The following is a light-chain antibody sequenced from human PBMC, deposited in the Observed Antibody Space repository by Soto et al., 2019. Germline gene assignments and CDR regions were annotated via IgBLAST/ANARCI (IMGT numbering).Light chain of an antibody. V-gene: IGLV1-47*02. CDR2: SNN. J-gene: IGLJ1*01. Sequence: QSVLTQPPSASGTPGQRVTISCSGSSSNIGSNTVNWYQQLPGTAPKLLIYSNNQRPSGVPDRFSGSKSGTSASLAISGLRSEDEADYYCAAWDDRMRGAFFGTGTKVTVL. CDR3: AAWDDRMRGAF. CDR1: SSNIGSNT.